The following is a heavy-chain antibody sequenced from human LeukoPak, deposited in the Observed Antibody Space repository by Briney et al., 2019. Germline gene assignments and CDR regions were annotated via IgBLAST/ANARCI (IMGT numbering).Heavy chain of an antibody. V-gene: IGHV3-74*01. CDR3: ARDWYHAIDY. CDR1: RFTFSKYY. Sequence: GGSLRLSCATSRFTFSKYYMHWVRQAPGKGLVWVSRINNDGSTTTYADSVKGRFTISRDNAKNTVYLEMNSLRAEDTAVYYCARDWYHAIDYWGQGTLVTVSS. D-gene: IGHD2-2*01. J-gene: IGHJ4*02. CDR2: INNDGSTT.